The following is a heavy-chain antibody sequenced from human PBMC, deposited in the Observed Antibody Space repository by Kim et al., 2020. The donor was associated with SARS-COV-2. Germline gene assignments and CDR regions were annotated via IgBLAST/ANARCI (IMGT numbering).Heavy chain of an antibody. V-gene: IGHV4-34*01. CDR2: INHSGST. CDR3: ARALGGIMSSIGSGPSLDWCDP. CDR1: GGSFSGYY. D-gene: IGHD3-16*01. Sequence: SETLSLTCAVYGGSFSGYYWSWIRQPPGKGLEWIGEINHSGSTNYNPSLKSRVTISVDTSKNQFSLKLSSVTAADTAVYYCARALGGIMSSIGSGPSLDWCDPWGQGTLVTVSS. J-gene: IGHJ5*02.